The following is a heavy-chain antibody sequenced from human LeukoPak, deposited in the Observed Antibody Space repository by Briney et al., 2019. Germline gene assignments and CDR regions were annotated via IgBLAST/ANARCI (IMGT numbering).Heavy chain of an antibody. CDR2: INPSGGST. Sequence: ASVKVSCKASGYTFTSYYMHLVRQAPRQGLEWMGIINPSGGSTSYAQKFQGRVTMTRDTSTSTAYMELSSLRSEDTAVYYCARVNYDFWSGYERDNWFDPWGQGTLVTVSS. CDR3: ARVNYDFWSGYERDNWFDP. V-gene: IGHV1-46*01. J-gene: IGHJ5*02. CDR1: GYTFTSYY. D-gene: IGHD3-3*01.